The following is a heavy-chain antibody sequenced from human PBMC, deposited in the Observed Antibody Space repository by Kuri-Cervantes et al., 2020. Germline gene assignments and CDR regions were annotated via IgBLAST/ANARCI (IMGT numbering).Heavy chain of an antibody. D-gene: IGHD6-19*01. V-gene: IGHV4-38-2*02. CDR2: IYHSGST. CDR3: ASRDLGWAIDY. CDR1: GGSISGYY. Sequence: GSLRLSCTVSGGSISGYYWGWIRQPPGKGLEWIGSIYHSGSTYYNPSLKSRVTISVDTSKNQFSLKLSSVTAADTAVYYCASRDLGWAIDYWGQGTLVTVSS. J-gene: IGHJ4*02.